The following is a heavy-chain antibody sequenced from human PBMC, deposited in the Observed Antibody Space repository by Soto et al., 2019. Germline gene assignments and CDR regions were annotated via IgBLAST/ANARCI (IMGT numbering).Heavy chain of an antibody. CDR3: ARCYCCVGSCYACWRGEL. D-gene: IGHD2-15*01. J-gene: IGHJ2*01. V-gene: IGHV1-18*01. Sequence: QVQLVQSGAEVKKPGETVKVSFRASVYTFTNYAISWVRQARGQGRQWMEWISASTSKTDQAQNLQGRVTMTIHTSTTTANVELTSLRPDDTAVYYCARCYCCVGSCYACWRGELWGRGALVTVST. CDR2: ISASTSKT. CDR1: VYTFTNYA.